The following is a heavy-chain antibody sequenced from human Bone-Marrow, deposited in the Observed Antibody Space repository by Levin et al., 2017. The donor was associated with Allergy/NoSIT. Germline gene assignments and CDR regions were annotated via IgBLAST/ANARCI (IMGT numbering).Heavy chain of an antibody. CDR2: INHYGTT. CDR3: ARGVRFLDKKYYYYYYYMDV. D-gene: IGHD3-3*01. Sequence: PSETLSLTCAVYGESFSGYYWSWIRQPPGKGLEWIGEINHYGTTNYNPSLESRLTISVDTSKNQFSLKLSSVTAADTALYYCARGVRFLDKKYYYYYYYMDVWGKGTTVTVSS. V-gene: IGHV4-34*01. CDR1: GESFSGYY. J-gene: IGHJ6*03.